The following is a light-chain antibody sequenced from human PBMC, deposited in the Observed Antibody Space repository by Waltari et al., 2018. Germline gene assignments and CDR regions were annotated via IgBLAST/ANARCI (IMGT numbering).Light chain of an antibody. CDR3: HQYNNWPPSLT. Sequence: EIVLTQSPGTLSLSPGERATLSCRASQSVSSSYLAWYQQKPGQAPRLLIYGASSRATGIPDRFSGSGSGTDFTLTISSLQSDDFAIYYCHQYNNWPPSLTFGGGTKLEIK. CDR2: GAS. CDR1: QSVSSSY. V-gene: IGKV3D-20*02. J-gene: IGKJ4*01.